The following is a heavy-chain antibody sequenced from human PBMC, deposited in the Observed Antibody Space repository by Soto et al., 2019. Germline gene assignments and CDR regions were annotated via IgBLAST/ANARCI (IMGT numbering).Heavy chain of an antibody. Sequence: GSGPTLVNPTQTLTLTCTFSGFSLSTSGVGVGWIRQPPGKALEWLALIYWNDDKRYSPSLKSRLTITKDTSKNQVVLTMTNMEPVDTATYYCAHPVPSLEWYPEEYYFDYWGQGTLVTVSS. V-gene: IGHV2-5*01. D-gene: IGHD3-3*01. J-gene: IGHJ4*02. CDR1: GFSLSTSGVG. CDR3: AHPVPSLEWYPEEYYFDY. CDR2: IYWNDDK.